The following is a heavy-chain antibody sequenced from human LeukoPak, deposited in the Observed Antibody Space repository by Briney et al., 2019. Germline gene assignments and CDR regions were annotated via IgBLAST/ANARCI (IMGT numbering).Heavy chain of an antibody. Sequence: GGCLRLSCAPSGFTPSGDWVSWVRPAPGKGLEWVANLRPDGSDKYYADPVKGRFTISRDNAKNSLYMQMNGLRADDTAIYYCARDAYDDASESWGQGTLVTVSS. J-gene: IGHJ5*02. D-gene: IGHD3-3*01. CDR2: LRPDGSDK. CDR3: ARDAYDDASES. V-gene: IGHV3-7*01. CDR1: GFTPSGDW.